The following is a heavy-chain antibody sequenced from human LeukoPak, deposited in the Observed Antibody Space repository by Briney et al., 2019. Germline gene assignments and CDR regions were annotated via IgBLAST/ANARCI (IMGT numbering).Heavy chain of an antibody. CDR3: ARSMVSKTYYMDV. Sequence: SETLTLTCTVSSDSISSSSYYWGWIRQSPGKGLEWIGSIYYSGSIYQNPSLKSRVTISIDTSKNQFSLELNSVTAADTAVYYCARSMVSKTYYMDVWGKGTTVTVSS. CDR1: SDSISSSSYY. D-gene: IGHD4/OR15-4a*01. CDR2: IYYSGSI. V-gene: IGHV4-39*07. J-gene: IGHJ6*03.